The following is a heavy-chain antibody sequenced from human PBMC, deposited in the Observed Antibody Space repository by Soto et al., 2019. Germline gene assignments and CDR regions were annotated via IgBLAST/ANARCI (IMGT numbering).Heavy chain of an antibody. CDR1: GGTFSSYA. J-gene: IGHJ5*02. D-gene: IGHD2-2*01. CDR2: IIPIFGTA. CDR3: ARDRNNAVVPHADGRRRFDT. Sequence: SVKVSCKASGGTFSSYAISWVRQAPGQGLEWMGGIIPIFGTANYAQKFQGRVTITADESTSTAYMELSSLRSEDTAVYYCARDRNNAVVPHADGRRRFDTWGQGTLVTVSS. V-gene: IGHV1-69*13.